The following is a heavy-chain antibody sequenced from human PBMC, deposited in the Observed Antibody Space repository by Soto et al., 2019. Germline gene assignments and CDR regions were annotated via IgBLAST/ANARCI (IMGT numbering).Heavy chain of an antibody. CDR1: GFTFSDYA. J-gene: IGHJ4*02. CDR3: AKGCSGGTCYSD. CDR2: ISGSGGST. Sequence: EVQLLESGGGLVLPGGSLRLSCAAPGFTFSDYAMSWVRQAPGKGLEWVSTISGSGGSTHYADSEKGRFTISRDNAKNTLYLQVNSLRVEDTALYYCAKGCSGGTCYSDWGQGTLVTVSS. V-gene: IGHV3-23*01. D-gene: IGHD2-15*01.